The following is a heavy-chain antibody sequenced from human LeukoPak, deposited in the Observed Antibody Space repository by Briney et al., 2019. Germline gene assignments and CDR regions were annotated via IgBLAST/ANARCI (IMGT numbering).Heavy chain of an antibody. V-gene: IGHV3-48*04. CDR1: QITFSRYS. CDR3: ALGWYAIDY. J-gene: IGHJ4*02. Sequence: GGALRLSCAVYQITFSRYSMNWVRQAPGKGLELVSYISSSSTTTYYADSVKGRFTICRDNARNLVYLEMHSLRAEDTALYYCALGWYAIDYGGQGTLVTVSS. D-gene: IGHD6-19*01. CDR2: ISSSSTTT.